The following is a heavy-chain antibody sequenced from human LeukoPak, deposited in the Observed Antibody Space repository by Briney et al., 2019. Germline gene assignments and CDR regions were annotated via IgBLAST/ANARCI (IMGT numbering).Heavy chain of an antibody. CDR1: GFTFSSNW. V-gene: IGHV3-74*01. J-gene: IGHJ4*02. Sequence: GGSLRLSCAASGFTFSSNWMHWVRQAPGKGLVWVSRINRDGSSTIYADSVKGRFTISRDNAKNTLYLQMNSLRGEDTAVYYCARARYGSGGYFFDFWGQGTLVTVSS. CDR2: INRDGSST. D-gene: IGHD3-10*01. CDR3: ARARYGSGGYFFDF.